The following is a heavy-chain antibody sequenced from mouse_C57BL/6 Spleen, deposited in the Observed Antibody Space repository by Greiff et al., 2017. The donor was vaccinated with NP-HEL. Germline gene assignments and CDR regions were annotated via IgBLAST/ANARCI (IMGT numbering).Heavy chain of an antibody. J-gene: IGHJ4*01. CDR1: GFTFNTYA. D-gene: IGHD1-1*01. CDR2: IRSKSSNYAT. CDR3: VRDRILYYYGSSYDYAMDY. V-gene: IGHV10-3*01. Sequence: EVQVVESGGGLVQPKGSLKLSCAASGFTFNTYAMHWVRQAPGKGLEWVARIRSKSSNYATYYADSVKDRFTISRDDSQSMLYLQMNNLKTEDTAMYYCVRDRILYYYGSSYDYAMDYWGQGTSVTVSS.